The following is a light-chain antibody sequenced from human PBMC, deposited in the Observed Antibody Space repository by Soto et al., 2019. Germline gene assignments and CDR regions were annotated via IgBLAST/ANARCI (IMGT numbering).Light chain of an antibody. J-gene: IGLJ1*01. CDR2: DVT. Sequence: QSVLTQPASVSGSPGQSITISCTGTSSDVGGYDYVSWYQQHPGQAPKLMIYDVTNRPSGVSTRFSGSKSGNTASLTISGLQAEDEASYYCSSYTSSTSYVFGTGTKVTVL. V-gene: IGLV2-14*01. CDR1: SSDVGGYDY. CDR3: SSYTSSTSYV.